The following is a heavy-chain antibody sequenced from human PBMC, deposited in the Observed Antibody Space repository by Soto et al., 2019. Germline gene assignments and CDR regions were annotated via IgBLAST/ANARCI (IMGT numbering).Heavy chain of an antibody. Sequence: ASVKVSCKASGYSFTDYHIHWVRQAPGQGLEWLGRINPKSGGTSTAQKFQGWVTMTTDTSISTASMELTRLTSDNTAIYYCARGDSTDCSNGACSFFYNHDMDVWGQGTTVTVSS. CDR3: ARGDSTDCSNGACSFFYNHDMDV. CDR1: GYSFTDYH. CDR2: INPKSGGT. D-gene: IGHD2-8*01. V-gene: IGHV1-2*04. J-gene: IGHJ6*02.